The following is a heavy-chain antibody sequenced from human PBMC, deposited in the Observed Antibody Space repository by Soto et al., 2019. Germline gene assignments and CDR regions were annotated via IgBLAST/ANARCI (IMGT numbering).Heavy chain of an antibody. CDR3: ARGVVTTSNDY. CDR1: GGSFSGYY. CDR2: INHSGST. D-gene: IGHD2-21*02. Sequence: QVKLQQWGAGLLKPSETLSLTCAVYGGSFSGYYWSWIRQPPGKGLEWIWEINHSGSTNYNPSINCRVTISVDTWKSRFCLMLSSVTAADTSVYYCARGVVTTSNDYLGQGTLVTVSS. V-gene: IGHV4-34*01. J-gene: IGHJ4*02.